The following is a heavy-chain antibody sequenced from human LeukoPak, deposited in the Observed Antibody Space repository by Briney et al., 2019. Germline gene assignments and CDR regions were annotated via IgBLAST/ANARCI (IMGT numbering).Heavy chain of an antibody. V-gene: IGHV3-23*01. Sequence: GGTLRLSCAASRFTFSSYDMSWVRQAPGKGLEWVSAISGSGGSTYYADSVKGRFTISRDNSKNTLYLQMNSLRAEDTAVYYCARHYGSGSYYPSYWGQGTLVTVSS. D-gene: IGHD1-26*01. CDR3: ARHYGSGSYYPSY. J-gene: IGHJ4*02. CDR1: RFTFSSYD. CDR2: ISGSGGST.